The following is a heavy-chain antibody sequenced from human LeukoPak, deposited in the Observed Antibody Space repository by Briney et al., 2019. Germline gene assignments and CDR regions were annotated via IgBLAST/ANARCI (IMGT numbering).Heavy chain of an antibody. D-gene: IGHD3-10*01. V-gene: IGHV3-53*01. CDR3: ARVGDHYHWYLDL. CDR2: LYSGEDT. J-gene: IGHJ2*01. CDR1: GFTVGTKD. Sequence: PGGSLRLSCAASGFTVGTKDMNWVRQAPGKGLEWVSILYSGEDTYYADSVKGRFIVSRDSSKNTLYLQMNALRAEDTAVYYCARVGDHYHWYLDLWGRGTLVTVSS.